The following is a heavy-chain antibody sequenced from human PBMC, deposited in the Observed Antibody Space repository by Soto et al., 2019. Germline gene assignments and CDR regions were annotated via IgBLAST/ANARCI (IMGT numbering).Heavy chain of an antibody. CDR1: GGFVSSGSYY. CDR2: MSHSGGT. Sequence: QVQLQQWGAGLLKPSETLSLTCAVYGGFVSSGSYYWSWIRQPPGKGLEWIGEMSHSGGTHFNPSLQSPVTISVDTSKNQFSLKMSSVTAADTALYYCARVERGNATTVVDAFDIWGPGTMVTVSS. D-gene: IGHD1-1*01. V-gene: IGHV4-34*01. J-gene: IGHJ3*02. CDR3: ARVERGNATTVVDAFDI.